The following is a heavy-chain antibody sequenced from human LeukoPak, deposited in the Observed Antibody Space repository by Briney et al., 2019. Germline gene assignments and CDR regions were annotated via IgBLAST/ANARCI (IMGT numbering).Heavy chain of an antibody. CDR1: GSGFTFGNFA. D-gene: IGHD3-16*01. Sequence: SGGSLRLSCEASGSGFTFGNFALSLVRQAPGKGLEWVSGISGSGYYTYYADSVKGRSTISRDNSKNTLYIQMNSLRAEDTAVYYCAKDGSWGDCYFYFYMDVWGTGTTVTVSS. J-gene: IGHJ6*03. CDR3: AKDGSWGDCYFYFYMDV. CDR2: ISGSGYYT. V-gene: IGHV3-23*01.